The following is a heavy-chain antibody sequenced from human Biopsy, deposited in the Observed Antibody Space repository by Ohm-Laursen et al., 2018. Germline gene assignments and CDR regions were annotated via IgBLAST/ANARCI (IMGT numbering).Heavy chain of an antibody. CDR3: ARTPRDSFWSGSYKRGLWFDP. V-gene: IGHV4-59*07. D-gene: IGHD3-3*01. J-gene: IGHJ5*02. Sequence: SDIRSLTCSVSGGSILSYYWTWIRQPPGKGLEWIGHVYNGGITNYNPSLKSRVTISKDTSKNQFSLQVNSVTAADTAVYYCARTPRDSFWSGSYKRGLWFDPWGQGTLVIVSS. CDR1: GGSILSYY. CDR2: VYNGGIT.